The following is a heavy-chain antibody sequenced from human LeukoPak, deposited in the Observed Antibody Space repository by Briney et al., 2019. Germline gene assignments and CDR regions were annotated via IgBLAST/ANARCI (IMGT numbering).Heavy chain of an antibody. V-gene: IGHV4-38-2*02. J-gene: IGHJ4*02. D-gene: IGHD3-22*01. CDR3: ARGLVVVTGDY. CDR2: IYHSGST. CDR1: GYSISSGYY. Sequence: LETLSLTCTVSGYSISSGYYWGWVRQPPGKGLEWIGNIYHSGSTYYSPSLKSRVTISVDTSKNQFSLKLSSVTAADTAVYYCARGLVVVTGDYWGQGTLVTVSS.